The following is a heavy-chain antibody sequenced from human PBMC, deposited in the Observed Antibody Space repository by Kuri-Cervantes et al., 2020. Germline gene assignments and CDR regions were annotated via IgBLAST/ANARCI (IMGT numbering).Heavy chain of an antibody. V-gene: IGHV4-34*01. J-gene: IGHJ4*02. CDR1: GGSFSGYY. CDR3: ARFEYSSGRFDY. D-gene: IGHD6-19*01. CDR2: INHSGST. Sequence: SETLSPTCAVYGGSFSGYYWSWIRQPPGKGLEWIGEINHSGSTNYNPSLKSRVTISVDMSKNQFSLKLSSVTAADTAVYYCARFEYSSGRFDYWGQGTLVTVSS.